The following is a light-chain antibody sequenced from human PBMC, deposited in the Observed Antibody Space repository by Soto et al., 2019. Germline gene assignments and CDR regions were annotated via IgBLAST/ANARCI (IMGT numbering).Light chain of an antibody. CDR3: SSYTSSSTL. Sequence: QSALTQPASVSGYHGQSITISCTGTSSDVGGYNYVSWYQQHPGKAPKLMIYEVSNRPSGVSNRFSGSKSGNPASLTLSGLQAEDEADYYCSSYTSSSTLFGTGTKVTVL. CDR2: EVS. V-gene: IGLV2-14*01. J-gene: IGLJ1*01. CDR1: SSDVGGYNY.